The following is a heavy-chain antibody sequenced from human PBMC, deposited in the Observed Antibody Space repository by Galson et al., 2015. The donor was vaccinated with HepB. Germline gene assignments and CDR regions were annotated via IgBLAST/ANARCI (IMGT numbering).Heavy chain of an antibody. CDR1: GFTFSSYS. V-gene: IGHV3-48*01. CDR3: ARDRVEYYYGSGQFDY. CDR2: ISSSSSTI. D-gene: IGHD3-10*01. Sequence: SLRLSCAASGFTFSSYSMNWVRQAPGKGLEWVSYISSSSSTIYYADSVKGRFTISRDNAKNSLYLQMNSLRAEDTAVYYCARDRVEYYYGSGQFDYWGQGTLVTVPS. J-gene: IGHJ4*02.